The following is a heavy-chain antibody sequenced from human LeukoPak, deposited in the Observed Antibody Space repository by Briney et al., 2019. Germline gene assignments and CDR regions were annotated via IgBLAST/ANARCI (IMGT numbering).Heavy chain of an antibody. Sequence: GGSLRLSCAASGFSFSSYGMHWVRQAPGKGLEWVAVISYDGSNKYYADSVKGRFTISRDNSKNTLYLQMNSLRAEDTAVYYCATQSRGYSYGSFDYWGQGTLVTVSS. D-gene: IGHD5-18*01. CDR2: ISYDGSNK. V-gene: IGHV3-30*19. CDR1: GFSFSSYG. J-gene: IGHJ4*02. CDR3: ATQSRGYSYGSFDY.